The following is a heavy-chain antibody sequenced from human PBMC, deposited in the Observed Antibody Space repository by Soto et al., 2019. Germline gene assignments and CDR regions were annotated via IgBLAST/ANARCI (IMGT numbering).Heavy chain of an antibody. V-gene: IGHV3-66*01. CDR2: IYTGGST. J-gene: IGHJ5*02. CDR3: AQHDWFDP. CDR1: GFTVSSHY. D-gene: IGHD1-1*01. Sequence: GSLRLSCAVSGFTVSSHYMSWVRQAPGKGLEWVSVIYTGGSTYYADSVKGRFTISRDNSKNTLYLQMNSLRAEDSAVHYCAQHDWFDPWGQGTLVTVSS.